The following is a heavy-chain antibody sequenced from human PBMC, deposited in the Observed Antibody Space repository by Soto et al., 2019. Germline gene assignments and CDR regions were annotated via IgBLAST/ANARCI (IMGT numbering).Heavy chain of an antibody. J-gene: IGHJ3*02. CDR3: VKQAGYSYAINI. V-gene: IGHV3-64D*06. D-gene: IGHD5-18*01. Sequence: EVQLVEPGGGLVQPGGSLRLSCSASGFTFSSYAMNWVRQAPGKGLEYVSAISSNGGSTYYADSVKGRFTISRDNSKNTLYLQMSSLRAEHTAVYYFVKQAGYSYAINIWGQGTMVSVSS. CDR1: GFTFSSYA. CDR2: ISSNGGST.